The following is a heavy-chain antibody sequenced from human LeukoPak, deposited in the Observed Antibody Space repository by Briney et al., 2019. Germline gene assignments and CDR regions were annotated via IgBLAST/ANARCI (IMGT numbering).Heavy chain of an antibody. V-gene: IGHV1-69*13. Sequence: GASVKVSCKASGGTFSSYAISWVRQAPGQGLEWMGGIIPIFGTANYAQKFQGRVTITADESTSTVYMELSSLRSEDTAVYYCAKGRYYYDSSGYYFVYYGMDVWGQGTKVTVSS. CDR1: GGTFSSYA. CDR2: IIPIFGTA. J-gene: IGHJ6*02. CDR3: AKGRYYYDSSGYYFVYYGMDV. D-gene: IGHD3-22*01.